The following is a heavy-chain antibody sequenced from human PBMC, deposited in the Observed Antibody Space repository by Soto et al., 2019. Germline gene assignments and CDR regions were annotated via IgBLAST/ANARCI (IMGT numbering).Heavy chain of an antibody. CDR2: ISSSGGTT. V-gene: IGHV3-23*01. CDR3: AKRVYDSGGRPARYFEY. Sequence: EVQVLESGGNLVQPGGSLRLSCTASGFTFSNSAMSWVRQAPGKGLEWVSAISSSGGTTYYADSVKGRFTISRDNSKDTLNLQMNSMRAEDTAVYYCAKRVYDSGGRPARYFEYWGQGTLVTVS. CDR1: GFTFSNSA. J-gene: IGHJ4*02. D-gene: IGHD3-22*01.